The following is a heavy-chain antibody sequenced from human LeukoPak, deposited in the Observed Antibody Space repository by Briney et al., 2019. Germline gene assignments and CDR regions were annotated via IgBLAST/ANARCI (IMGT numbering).Heavy chain of an antibody. CDR3: ARGYSSGQYYYYYYMDV. J-gene: IGHJ6*03. V-gene: IGHV1-18*01. CDR1: GGTFSSYA. Sequence: ASVKVSCKASGGTFSSYAISWVRQAPGQGLEWMGWISAYNGNTNYAQKLQGRVTMTTDTSTSTAYMELRSLRSDDTAVYYCARGYSSGQYYYYYYMDVWGKGTTVTVSS. CDR2: ISAYNGNT. D-gene: IGHD6-19*01.